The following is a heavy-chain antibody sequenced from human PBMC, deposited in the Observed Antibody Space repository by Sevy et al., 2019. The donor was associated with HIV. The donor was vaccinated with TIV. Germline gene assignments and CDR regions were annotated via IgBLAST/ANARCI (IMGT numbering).Heavy chain of an antibody. CDR3: ARSVYGSGTYLNDY. J-gene: IGHJ4*02. D-gene: IGHD3-10*01. CDR1: GYTFTGYY. CDR2: INPSSGGT. Sequence: ASVKVSCKASGYTFTGYYVHWVRRAPGQGLEWMGGINPSSGGTNYGQKFHGRDTMTRDTSITTAYMELNSLRSDDTAVYYCARSVYGSGTYLNDYWGQGTLVTVSS. V-gene: IGHV1-2*02.